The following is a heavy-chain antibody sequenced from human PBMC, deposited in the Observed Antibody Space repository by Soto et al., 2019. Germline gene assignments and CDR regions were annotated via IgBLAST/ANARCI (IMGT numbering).Heavy chain of an antibody. Sequence: GESLKISCKGSGYSFTSYWIGWVRQMPGKVLEWMGIIYPGDSDTRYSPSFQGQVTISADKSISTAYLQWSSLKASDTAMYYCARSSGMKQLPFEVWGRGXLVTVYS. D-gene: IGHD6-6*01. CDR1: GYSFTSYW. CDR2: IYPGDSDT. J-gene: IGHJ2*01. CDR3: ARSSGMKQLPFEV. V-gene: IGHV5-51*01.